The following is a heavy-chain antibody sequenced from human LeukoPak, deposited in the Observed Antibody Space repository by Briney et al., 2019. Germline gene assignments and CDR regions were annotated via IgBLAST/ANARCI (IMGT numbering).Heavy chain of an antibody. D-gene: IGHD1-26*01. J-gene: IGHJ4*02. V-gene: IGHV3-64*01. CDR3: ARVRGSYFFDF. CDR2: ISSNGGST. CDR1: GFTFSSYA. Sequence: PGGSLRLSCAASGFTFSSYAMYRVRQAPGKGLEYVSSISSNGGSTYYANSVKGRFTISRDNSKNTLSLQMGSLRPADMAVYYCARVRGSYFFDFWGQGTLVTVSS.